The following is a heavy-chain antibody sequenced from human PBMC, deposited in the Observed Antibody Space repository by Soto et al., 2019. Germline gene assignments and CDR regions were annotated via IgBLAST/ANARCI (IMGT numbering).Heavy chain of an antibody. J-gene: IGHJ3*02. D-gene: IGHD2-8*01. CDR1: GLTFYDYA. V-gene: IGHV3-9*01. CDR3: VKPVQIVRRAFDI. CDR2: ISLNSGNI. Sequence: PGGSLRLACAASGLTFYDYAMQCVHQGRGKGLEGVSGISLNSGNIGYADSVKGRFTISRDNAKKSLYLQMNSLRAEDAALDYCVKPVQIVRRAFDIWGQGTMVTVSS.